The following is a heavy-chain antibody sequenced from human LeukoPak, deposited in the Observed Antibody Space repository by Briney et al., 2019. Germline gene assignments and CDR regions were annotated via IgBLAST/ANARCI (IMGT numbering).Heavy chain of an antibody. Sequence: PSETLSLTCAVSGYSIRNGYYWGWIRQPPGKGLEWIGVIYHSGPTYYNPSLKSRVTISVDTSKNQFSLKLRFVTAADTAVYYCARESLSASFYDMDVWGKGTTVTVSS. CDR1: GYSIRNGYY. CDR3: ARESLSASFYDMDV. V-gene: IGHV4-38-2*02. CDR2: IYHSGPT. J-gene: IGHJ6*03. D-gene: IGHD4/OR15-4a*01.